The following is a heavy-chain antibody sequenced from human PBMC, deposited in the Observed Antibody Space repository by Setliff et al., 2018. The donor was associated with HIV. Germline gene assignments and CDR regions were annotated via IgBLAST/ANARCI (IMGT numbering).Heavy chain of an antibody. J-gene: IGHJ4*02. D-gene: IGHD5-12*01. Sequence: GGSLRLSCAASGFSVSSNYMSWVRQTPGKGLEWVSTINSNGGSTYSADSVKGRFTISRNNSKNTLSLQMNSLRVEDTAVYYCAKGASFSGSYFDYWGQGTLVTVSS. V-gene: IGHV3-23*01. CDR2: INSNGGST. CDR1: GFSVSSNY. CDR3: AKGASFSGSYFDY.